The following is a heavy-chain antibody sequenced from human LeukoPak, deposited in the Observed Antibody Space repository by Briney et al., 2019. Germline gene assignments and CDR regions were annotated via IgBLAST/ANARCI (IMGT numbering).Heavy chain of an antibody. CDR2: IRYDGSNK. V-gene: IGHV3-30*02. CDR3: ARGNYYDISWFDP. J-gene: IGHJ5*02. Sequence: GGTLRLSCAASGFTFSSYGMHWVRQAPGKGLEWVAFIRYDGSNKYYADSVKGRFTISRDNSKNTLYLQMNSLRAEDTAVYYCARGNYYDISWFDPWGQGTLVTVSS. CDR1: GFTFSSYG. D-gene: IGHD3-22*01.